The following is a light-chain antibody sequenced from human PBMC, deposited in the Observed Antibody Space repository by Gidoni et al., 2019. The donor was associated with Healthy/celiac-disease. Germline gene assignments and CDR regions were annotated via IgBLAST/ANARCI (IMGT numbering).Light chain of an antibody. V-gene: IGLV6-57*02. Sequence: NFMLTQPHSVSESPGKPVTISCTGSSGSIASNFVQWYRQRPGSAPTIVIYEDERRPSGVPDRFSGSIDSSSNSASLTISGLKTEDEADYYCQSVDSSNQVVFGGGTRLTVL. CDR2: EDE. J-gene: IGLJ2*01. CDR1: SGSIASNF. CDR3: QSVDSSNQVV.